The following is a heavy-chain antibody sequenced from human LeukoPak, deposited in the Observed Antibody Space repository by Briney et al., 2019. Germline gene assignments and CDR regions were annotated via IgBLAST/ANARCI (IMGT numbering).Heavy chain of an antibody. CDR3: ARDSGDGDYEPLDY. V-gene: IGHV3-53*01. D-gene: IGHD3-10*01. CDR2: LYRDGST. J-gene: IGHJ4*02. Sequence: PGGSLRLSCAASGFTFSDYYMNWARQAPGRGLEWVSTLYRDGSTYYADSVKGRFTISRDSSTNTLYLQMNNLRVEDTAVYYCARDSGDGDYEPLDYWGQGTQVTVSS. CDR1: GFTFSDYY.